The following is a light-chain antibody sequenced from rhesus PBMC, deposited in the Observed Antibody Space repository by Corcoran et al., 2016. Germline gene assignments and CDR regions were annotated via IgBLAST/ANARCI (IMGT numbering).Light chain of an antibody. Sequence: DIQMTQSPSSLSASVGDRVTITCRASENVNHYFNWYQQKPGKTPKPLIYKASTLQSGVPSRFSGSGSGADYTFTISSLQPEDVATYYYQHGYGTPPTFGGGTKVEIK. J-gene: IGKJ4*01. CDR1: ENVNHY. V-gene: IGKV1-74*01. CDR2: KAS. CDR3: QHGYGTPPT.